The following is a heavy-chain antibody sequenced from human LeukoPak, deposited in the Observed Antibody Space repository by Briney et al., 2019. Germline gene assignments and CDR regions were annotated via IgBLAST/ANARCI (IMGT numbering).Heavy chain of an antibody. CDR2: IIPIFGTA. D-gene: IGHD2/OR15-2a*01. J-gene: IGHJ3*02. Sequence: APLRVSSTGSGGTFSSYAISWVRQAPGQGLEWMGGIIPIFGTANYAQKFQGRVTITADESTSTAYMELSSLRSEDTAVDYCAREGGPFSDAFDIWGQGTMVTVSS. V-gene: IGHV1-69*01. CDR3: AREGGPFSDAFDI. CDR1: GGTFSSYA.